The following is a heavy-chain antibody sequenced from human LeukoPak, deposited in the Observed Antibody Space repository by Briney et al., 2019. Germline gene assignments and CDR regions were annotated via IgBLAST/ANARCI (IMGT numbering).Heavy chain of an antibody. CDR1: GGSISSGGYY. J-gene: IGHJ4*02. V-gene: IGHV4-31*03. CDR3: ARVNNWESQGGYYFDY. Sequence: SETLSLTCTVSGGSISSGGYYWSWIRQHPGKGLEWIGYIYYSGSTYYNPSLKSRVTISVDTSKNQFSLKLSSVTAADTAVYYCARVNNWESQGGYYFDYWGQGTLVTVSS. CDR2: IYYSGST. D-gene: IGHD1-20*01.